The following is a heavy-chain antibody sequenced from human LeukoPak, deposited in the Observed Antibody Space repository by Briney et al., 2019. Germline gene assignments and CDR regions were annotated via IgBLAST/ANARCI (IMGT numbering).Heavy chain of an antibody. J-gene: IGHJ3*02. Sequence: PSETLSLTCAVSGGSISSGGYSWSWIRQPPGKGLEWIGYIYHSGSTYYNPSLKSRVTISVDRSKNQFSLKLSSVTAADTAVYYCARADSSSWMDAFDIWGQGTMVTVSS. CDR3: ARADSSSWMDAFDI. V-gene: IGHV4-30-2*01. D-gene: IGHD6-13*01. CDR2: IYHSGST. CDR1: GGSISSGGYS.